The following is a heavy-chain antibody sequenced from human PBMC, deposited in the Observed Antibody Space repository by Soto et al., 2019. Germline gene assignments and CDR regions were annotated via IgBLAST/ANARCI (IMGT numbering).Heavy chain of an antibody. CDR3: ARDRGAAAGTIRIDY. J-gene: IGHJ4*02. V-gene: IGHV3-30-3*01. CDR1: GFTFSSYA. D-gene: IGHD6-13*01. CDR2: ISYDGSNK. Sequence: GGSLRLSCAASGFTFSSYAMHWVRQAPGKGLEWVAVISYDGSNKYYADSVKGRFTISRGNSKNTLYLQMNSLRAEDTAVYYCARDRGAAAGTIRIDYWGQGTLVTVSS.